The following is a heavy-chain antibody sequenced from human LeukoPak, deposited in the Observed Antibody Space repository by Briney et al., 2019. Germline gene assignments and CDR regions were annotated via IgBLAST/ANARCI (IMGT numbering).Heavy chain of an antibody. CDR2: INPNSGGT. Sequence: GASVKVSCKASGYTFTGYYMHWVRQAPGQGLEWMGRINPNSGGTNYAQKLQGRVTTTTDTSTSTAYMELRSLRSDDTAVYYCARCTGGGSCYGVRYWGQGTLVTVSS. V-gene: IGHV1-2*06. J-gene: IGHJ4*02. CDR3: ARCTGGGSCYGVRY. CDR1: GYTFTGYY. D-gene: IGHD2-15*01.